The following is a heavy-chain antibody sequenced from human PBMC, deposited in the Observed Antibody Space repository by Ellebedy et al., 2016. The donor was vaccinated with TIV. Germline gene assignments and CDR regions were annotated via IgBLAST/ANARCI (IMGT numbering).Heavy chain of an antibody. J-gene: IGHJ4*02. CDR2: IWYDGSNK. D-gene: IGHD4-17*01. V-gene: IGHV3-33*07. CDR1: GFTFEEHG. Sequence: GESLKISCAASGFTFEEHGMTWVRQAPGKGLEWVAVIWYDGSNKYYADSVKGRFTISRDNSNNTLYLKMSSLRVEDTAVYYCGRGGINGDYVGRTIDYWGQGTRVTVSS. CDR3: GRGGINGDYVGRTIDY.